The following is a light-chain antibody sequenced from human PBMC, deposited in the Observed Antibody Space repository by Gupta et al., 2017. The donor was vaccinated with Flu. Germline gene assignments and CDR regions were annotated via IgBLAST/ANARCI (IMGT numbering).Light chain of an antibody. Sequence: PEEAISIYCTGTSSDVGNYDYVAWYQQHPGKAPKLLMYGVTNRPSGVSNRFSGSKSGNTASLTISGLQAEDEADYYCSSYTSRSTWLFGGGTKLTVL. CDR2: GVT. J-gene: IGLJ3*02. V-gene: IGLV2-14*03. CDR1: SSDVGNYDY. CDR3: SSYTSRSTWL.